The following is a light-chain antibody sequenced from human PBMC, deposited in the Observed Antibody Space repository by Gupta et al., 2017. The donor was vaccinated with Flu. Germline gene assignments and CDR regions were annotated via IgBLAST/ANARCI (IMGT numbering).Light chain of an antibody. CDR1: SSNIGSNY. J-gene: IGLJ3*02. CDR2: RNN. Sequence: QSVLTQPPSASVPPGQRVTLSCSGSSSNIGSNYVYWYQQLPGTAPKLLIYRNNQRPSGVPDRFSGSKSGTSASLAISGLRSEDEADYYCAAWDDSLSGRGVFGGGTKLTVL. V-gene: IGLV1-47*01. CDR3: AAWDDSLSGRGV.